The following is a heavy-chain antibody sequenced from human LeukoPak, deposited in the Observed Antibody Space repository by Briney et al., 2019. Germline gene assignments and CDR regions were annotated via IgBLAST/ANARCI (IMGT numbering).Heavy chain of an antibody. D-gene: IGHD6-19*01. CDR3: ARDFRAGTGDAFDI. CDR2: IRYDGSNK. CDR1: GFTFSSYG. J-gene: IGHJ3*02. Sequence: PGGSLRLSCAASGFTFSSYGMHWVRQAPGKGLEWVAFIRYDGSNKYYADSVKGRFTISRDNFKNTLYLQMNSLRAEDTAVYYCARDFRAGTGDAFDIWGQGTMVTVSS. V-gene: IGHV3-30*02.